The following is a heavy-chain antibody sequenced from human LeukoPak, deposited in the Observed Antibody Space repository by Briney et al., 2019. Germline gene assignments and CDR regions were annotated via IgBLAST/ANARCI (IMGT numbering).Heavy chain of an antibody. D-gene: IGHD2-2*01. CDR2: IYYSGST. J-gene: IGHJ4*02. Sequence: SETLSLTCTVSGGSISSSSYYWGWIRQLPGKGLEWIGSIYYSGSTYYNPSLKSRVTISVDTSKNQFSLKLSSVTAADTAVYYCASSQLSQLLLPYYFDYWGQGTLVTVSP. CDR3: ASSQLSQLLLPYYFDY. CDR1: GGSISSSSYY. V-gene: IGHV4-39*01.